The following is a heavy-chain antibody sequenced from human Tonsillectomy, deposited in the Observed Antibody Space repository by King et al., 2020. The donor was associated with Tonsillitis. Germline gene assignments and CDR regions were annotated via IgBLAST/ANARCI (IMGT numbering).Heavy chain of an antibody. D-gene: IGHD2-15*01. CDR3: TREGCSGGSCWYFDF. Sequence: VQLVESGGGLVQPGRSLRLSCTASGFTFGDYAMSWFRQAPGKGLEWVGFIRSKAYGGTTEYAAAVKGRFTISRDDSKSIAYLQMNSLKTEDTAVYYCTREGCSGGSCWYFDFWGQGTLVTVSS. V-gene: IGHV3-49*03. CDR2: IRSKAYGGTT. J-gene: IGHJ4*02. CDR1: GFTFGDYA.